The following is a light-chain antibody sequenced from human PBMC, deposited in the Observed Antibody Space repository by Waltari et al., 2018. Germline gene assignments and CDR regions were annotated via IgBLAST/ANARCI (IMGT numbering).Light chain of an antibody. V-gene: IGLV6-57*02. CDR1: SGRIATHS. CDR3: QSYDDFDWI. J-gene: IGLJ3*02. Sequence: NVILTQPHSVSEFPVKTVTITCTASSGRIATHSVQWYPQRPVSGPTTVIYDDTQSPSGGPARFSGSIDSSSNSASRTISGLQPEDEADCYCQSYDDFDWIFGGGTKLTVL. CDR2: DDT.